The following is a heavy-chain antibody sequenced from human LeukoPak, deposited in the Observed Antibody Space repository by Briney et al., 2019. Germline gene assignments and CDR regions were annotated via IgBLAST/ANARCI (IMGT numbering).Heavy chain of an antibody. D-gene: IGHD3-10*01. CDR3: ARTYYYGSGSTDYYYYYYMDV. J-gene: IGHJ6*03. CDR2: INPNSGGT. Sequence: ASVKVSCKASGYTVTGYYMHWVRQAPGQGLEWRGRINPNSGGTNYAQKFQGRVTITRDTSISTAYMDLSRLRSDDPAVYYCARTYYYGSGSTDYYYYYYMDVWGKGTTVTVSS. CDR1: GYTVTGYY. V-gene: IGHV1-2*06.